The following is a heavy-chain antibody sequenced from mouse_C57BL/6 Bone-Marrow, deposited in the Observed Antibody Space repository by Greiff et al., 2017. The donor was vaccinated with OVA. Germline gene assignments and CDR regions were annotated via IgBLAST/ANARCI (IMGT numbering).Heavy chain of an antibody. CDR2: IDPETGGT. CDR1: GYTFTDYE. D-gene: IGHD2-5*01. V-gene: IGHV1-15*01. J-gene: IGHJ4*01. CDR3: TRGYSNYYAMDY. Sequence: VQLQQSGAELVRPGASVTLSCKASGYTFTDYEMHWVKQTPVHGLEWIGAIDPETGGTAYNQKFKGKAILTADHSSSTAYMERRSLTSEDSAVYYCTRGYSNYYAMDYWGQGTSVTVSS.